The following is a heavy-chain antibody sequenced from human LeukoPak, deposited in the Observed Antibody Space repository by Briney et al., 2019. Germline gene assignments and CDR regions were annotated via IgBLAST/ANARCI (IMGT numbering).Heavy chain of an antibody. D-gene: IGHD6-19*01. Sequence: GGSLRLSCAASGFTFSSYAMTWVRQAPGKGLEWVSAISGSGTNTYYADSVKGRFTVSRDNSKNTLHLQMNSLRAEDTAVYYCAKSQTGYCSGWYDYWGQGTLVTVSS. V-gene: IGHV3-23*01. CDR3: AKSQTGYCSGWYDY. CDR2: ISGSGTNT. J-gene: IGHJ4*02. CDR1: GFTFSSYA.